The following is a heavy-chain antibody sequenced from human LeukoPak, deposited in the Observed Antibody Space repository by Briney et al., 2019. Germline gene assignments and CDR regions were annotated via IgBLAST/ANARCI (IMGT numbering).Heavy chain of an antibody. J-gene: IGHJ3*02. CDR2: ISSSGSNI. D-gene: IGHD2-2*01. CDR1: GFTFSSYE. Sequence: GGSLRLSCAASGFTFSSYEMNWVRQAPGKGLEWVSYISSSGSNIKYADSVKGRFTISRGHAKNSVYLQMNSLRAEDTAVYYCARDIKGQYQDAFDIWSQGTMVTVSS. V-gene: IGHV3-48*03. CDR3: ARDIKGQYQDAFDI.